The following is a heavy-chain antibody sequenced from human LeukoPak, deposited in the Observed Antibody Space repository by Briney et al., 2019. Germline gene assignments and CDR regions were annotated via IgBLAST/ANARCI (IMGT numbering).Heavy chain of an antibody. CDR3: ARAGSSGYFLDY. Sequence: SETLSLTCAVYGGSFSGYYWSWIRQPPGKGLEWIGDIYSSGSTNYNPSLKSRVTISVDTSKNQVSLKLSSVTAADTAVYYCARAGSSGYFLDYWGQGTLVTVSS. CDR2: IYSSGST. D-gene: IGHD3-22*01. V-gene: IGHV4-59*01. J-gene: IGHJ4*02. CDR1: GGSFSGYY.